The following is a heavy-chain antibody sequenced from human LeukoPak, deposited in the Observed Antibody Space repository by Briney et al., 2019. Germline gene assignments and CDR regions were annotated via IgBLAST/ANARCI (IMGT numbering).Heavy chain of an antibody. V-gene: IGHV4-59*01. J-gene: IGHJ5*02. CDR2: IYYSGST. CDR1: GGSISSYY. D-gene: IGHD6-19*01. CDR3: ARSGIAVAPPYAWFDP. Sequence: SETLSLTCTVSGGSISSYYWSWIRQPPGKGLEWIGYIYYSGSTNYNPSLKSRVTISVDTSKSQFSLKLSSVTAADTAVYYCARSGIAVAPPYAWFDPWGQGTLVTVSS.